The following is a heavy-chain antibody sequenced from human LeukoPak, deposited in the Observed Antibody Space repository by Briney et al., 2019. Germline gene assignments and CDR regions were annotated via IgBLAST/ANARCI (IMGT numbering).Heavy chain of an antibody. CDR2: ISDSGTSI. J-gene: IGHJ4*02. Sequence: PGGSLRLSCAGSGFTFSDSYMSWIRQAPGKGLEWGSYISDSGTSIYYAESVKGRFTISRDNAKNSLYLQMNSVRAEDTAVYYCARRFRYHDAWISYYHFDYWGQGTLVTVSS. D-gene: IGHD3-3*01. V-gene: IGHV3-11*01. CDR1: GFTFSDSY. CDR3: ARRFRYHDAWISYYHFDY.